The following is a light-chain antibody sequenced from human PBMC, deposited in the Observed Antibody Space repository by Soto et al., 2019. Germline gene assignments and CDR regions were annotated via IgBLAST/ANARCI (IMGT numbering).Light chain of an antibody. CDR1: QNIRSW. J-gene: IGKJ5*01. V-gene: IGKV1-12*01. CDR3: EQYLNVPLT. CDR2: AAS. Sequence: DLQLTQSPSSVSASVGDRFTITCRASQNIRSWLAWYQKKQGKAPKLMIYAASNLQSGVPSRFSGSGSGTDCTLTISSLQPEDVATYYCEQYLNVPLTLGQGTRLEIK.